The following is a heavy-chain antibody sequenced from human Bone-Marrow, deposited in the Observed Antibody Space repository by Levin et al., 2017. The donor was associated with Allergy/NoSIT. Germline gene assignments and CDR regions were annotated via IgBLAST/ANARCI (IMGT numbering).Heavy chain of an antibody. CDR2: ISSQGDKQ. CDR1: GFIFSDYA. CDR3: AKDEGGYVTAPFYAMDV. D-gene: IGHD2-15*01. V-gene: IGHV3-30*18. J-gene: IGHJ6*02. Sequence: QTGGSLRLSCGASGFIFSDYAIHWVRQAPGKGLEWVALISSQGDKQYYADSVRGRFTISRDNSKNTVFLQLHSLRPDDTAVFYCAKDEGGYVTAPFYAMDVWGQGTTVIVSS.